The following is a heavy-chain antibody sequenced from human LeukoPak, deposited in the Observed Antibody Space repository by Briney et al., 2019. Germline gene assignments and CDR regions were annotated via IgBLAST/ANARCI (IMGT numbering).Heavy chain of an antibody. CDR3: ARIMRTTVVTPYFDY. CDR2: IIPIFGTA. V-gene: IGHV1-69*13. Sequence: SVKVSCKASGGTFSSYAISWVRQAPGQGLEWMGGIIPIFGTANYAQKFQGRVTITADESTSTAYMELSSLRSEDTAVYYCARIMRTTVVTPYFDYWGQGTLVTVSS. CDR1: GGTFSSYA. J-gene: IGHJ4*02. D-gene: IGHD4-23*01.